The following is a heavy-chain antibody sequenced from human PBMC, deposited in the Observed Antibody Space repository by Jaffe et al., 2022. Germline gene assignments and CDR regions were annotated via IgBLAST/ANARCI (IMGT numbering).Heavy chain of an antibody. CDR1: GYSISSGYF. Sequence: QVQLQESGPGLVKPSETLSLTCAVSGYSISSGYFWGWIRQPPGKGLEWIGSIYHSGSTYYNPSLKSRVTISVDTSKNQFSLKLSSVTAADTAVYYCARCPDVGDYYDSSGYYYLDYWGQGTLVTVSS. CDR3: ARCPDVGDYYDSSGYYYLDY. J-gene: IGHJ4*02. V-gene: IGHV4-38-2*01. CDR2: IYHSGST. D-gene: IGHD3-22*01.